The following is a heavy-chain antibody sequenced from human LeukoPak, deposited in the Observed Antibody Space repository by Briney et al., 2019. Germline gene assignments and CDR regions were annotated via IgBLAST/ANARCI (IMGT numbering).Heavy chain of an antibody. J-gene: IGHJ4*02. CDR2: INHRGST. CDR1: GGSFSGYY. CDR3: ARGRFYDGSGSYPKYYFDY. V-gene: IGHV4-34*01. Sequence: SETLSLTCAVDGGSFSGYYWSWIRQPPRKGLEWVGEINHRGSTNYNPSLKSRVTISVDTSKNQFSLKLSSVTAGDTAVYYCARGRFYDGSGSYPKYYFDYWGQGTLVTVSS. D-gene: IGHD3-10*01.